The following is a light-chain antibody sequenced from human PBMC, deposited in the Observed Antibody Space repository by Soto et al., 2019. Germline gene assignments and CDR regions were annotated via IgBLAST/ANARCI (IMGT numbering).Light chain of an antibody. V-gene: IGLV8-61*01. J-gene: IGLJ3*02. Sequence: QAVVTQEPSFSVSPGGTVTLTCGLSSGSVSTSNFPSWYQQTPDQAPRTLIYNTYSRSSGVPDRFSGSILGNKAALTISGAQADDESDYYCVLFMTSGIAVFGGGTKVTVL. CDR3: VLFMTSGIAV. CDR1: SGSVSTSNF. CDR2: NTY.